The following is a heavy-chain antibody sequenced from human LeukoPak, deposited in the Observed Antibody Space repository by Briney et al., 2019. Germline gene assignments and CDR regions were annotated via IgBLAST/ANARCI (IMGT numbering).Heavy chain of an antibody. CDR2: IIPIFGTA. CDR3: ARWVTMVRGVTYYYMDV. CDR1: GDAFNNYA. D-gene: IGHD3-10*01. V-gene: IGHV1-69*05. J-gene: IGHJ6*03. Sequence: ASVKVSCKASGDAFNNYAISWVRQAPGQGLEWMGGIIPIFGTANYAQNFQGRVTITTDESTSTAYMELSSLRSEDTAVYYCARWVTMVRGVTYYYMDVWGKGTSVTVSS.